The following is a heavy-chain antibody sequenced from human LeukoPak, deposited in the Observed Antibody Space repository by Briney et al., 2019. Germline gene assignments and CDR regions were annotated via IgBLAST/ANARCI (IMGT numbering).Heavy chain of an antibody. V-gene: IGHV1-69*04. CDR3: ARVAVSYYYDSSGSLDY. CDR1: GGTFSSYA. Sequence: SVKVSCKASGGTFSSYAISWVRQAPGQGLEWMGRIIPILGIANYAQKFQGRVTITADKSTSTAYMELSSLRSEDTAVYYCARVAVSYYYDSSGSLDYWGQGTLVTVSS. J-gene: IGHJ4*02. D-gene: IGHD3-22*01. CDR2: IIPILGIA.